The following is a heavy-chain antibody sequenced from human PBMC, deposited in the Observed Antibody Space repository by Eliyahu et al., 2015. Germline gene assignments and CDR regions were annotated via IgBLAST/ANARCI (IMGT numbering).Heavy chain of an antibody. CDR3: ARGPSELWVYYYYYGMDV. D-gene: IGHD5-18*01. CDR2: ISAYNGNT. V-gene: IGHV1-18*01. Sequence: QGLEWMGWISAYNGNTNYAQKLQGRVTMTTDTSTSTAYMELRSLRSDDTAVYYCARGPSELWVYYYYYGMDVWGKGTTVTVSS. J-gene: IGHJ6*04.